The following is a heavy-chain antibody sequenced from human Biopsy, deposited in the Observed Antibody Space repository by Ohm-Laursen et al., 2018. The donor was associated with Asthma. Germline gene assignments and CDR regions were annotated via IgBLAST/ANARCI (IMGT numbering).Heavy chain of an antibody. V-gene: IGHV3-30*03. J-gene: IGHJ3*02. Sequence: SLRLSCTASGFTFSIYDIHWVRQAPGKGLERVAVISYDGGNKFYGDSVKGRFTLSRDNSRNTLYLQMNSLRVEDTAIYYCARTHERWTSIQDDALDIWGQGTMVSVSS. D-gene: IGHD4-23*01. CDR2: ISYDGGNK. CDR3: ARTHERWTSIQDDALDI. CDR1: GFTFSIYD.